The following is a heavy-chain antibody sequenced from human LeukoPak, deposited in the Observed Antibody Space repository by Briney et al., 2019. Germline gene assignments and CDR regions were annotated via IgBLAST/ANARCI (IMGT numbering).Heavy chain of an antibody. CDR1: GFTFSSYG. CDR2: FDPEDGET. J-gene: IGHJ1*01. CDR3: ATDLLNTD. V-gene: IGHV1-24*01. Sequence: GGSLRLSCAASGFTFSSYGMHWVRQAPGKGLEWMGGFDPEDGETIYAQKFQGRVTMTEDTSTDTAYMELSSLRSEDTAVYYCATDLLNTDWGQGTLVTVSS. D-gene: IGHD2-21*01.